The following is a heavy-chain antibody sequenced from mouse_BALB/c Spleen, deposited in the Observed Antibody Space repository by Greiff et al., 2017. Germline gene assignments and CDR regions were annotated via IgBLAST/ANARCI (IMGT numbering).Heavy chain of an antibody. D-gene: IGHD2-10*02. CDR3: ARRGYGNYDAMDY. CDR2: IYPGDGDT. V-gene: IGHV1-80*01. J-gene: IGHJ4*01. CDR1: GYAFSSYW. Sequence: QVQLKESGAELVRPGSSVKISCKASGYAFSSYWMNWVKQRPGQGLEWIGQIYPGDGDTNYNGKFKGKATLTADKSSSTAYMQLSSLTSEDSAVYFCARRGYGNYDAMDYWGQGTSVTVSS.